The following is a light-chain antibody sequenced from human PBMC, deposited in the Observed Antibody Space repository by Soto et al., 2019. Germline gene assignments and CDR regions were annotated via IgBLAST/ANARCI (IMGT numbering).Light chain of an antibody. CDR1: QTILYSSNNKNY. CDR2: WAS. J-gene: IGKJ4*01. CDR3: QQYYSTLT. V-gene: IGKV4-1*01. Sequence: DVVMTQSPESLAVSLGERATINCKSSQTILYSSNNKNYLAWYQQKPGQPPKLLISWASTRESGVPDRFSGSGSGTDFTLTISSLQAEDVAVYDCQQYYSTLTFGGGTKVEIK.